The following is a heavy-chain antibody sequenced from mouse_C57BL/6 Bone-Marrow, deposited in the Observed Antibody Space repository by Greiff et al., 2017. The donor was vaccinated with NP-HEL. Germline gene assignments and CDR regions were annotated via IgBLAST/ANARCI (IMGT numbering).Heavy chain of an antibody. V-gene: IGHV2-4*01. CDR2: IWSGGST. Sequence: QVHVKQSGPGLVQPSQSLSITCTVSGFSLTSYGVHWVRQPPGKGLEWLGVIWSGGSTDYNAAFISRLSISKDNSKSQVFFKMNSLQADDTAIYYCAKKGDGYYEAMDYWGQGTSVTVSS. J-gene: IGHJ4*01. D-gene: IGHD2-3*01. CDR1: GFSLTSYG. CDR3: AKKGDGYYEAMDY.